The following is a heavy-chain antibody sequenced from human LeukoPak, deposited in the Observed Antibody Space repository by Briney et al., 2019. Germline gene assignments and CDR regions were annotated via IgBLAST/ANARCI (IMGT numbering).Heavy chain of an antibody. CDR3: ARAGTRVGSFDY. V-gene: IGHV4-31*03. CDR2: IYNSGCT. D-gene: IGHD4-23*01. J-gene: IGHJ4*02. CDR1: GGSISSGGYY. Sequence: KPSQTLSLTCTVSGGSISSGGYYWSWIRQHPGKGLEWVGYIYNSGCTYYNPSLRIRVNISGDTSKNQFSLNLSSVTAADTAIYYCARAGTRVGSFDYWGQGALVTVSS.